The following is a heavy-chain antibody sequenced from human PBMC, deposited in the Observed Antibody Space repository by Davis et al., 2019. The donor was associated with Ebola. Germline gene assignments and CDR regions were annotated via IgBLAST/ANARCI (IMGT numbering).Heavy chain of an antibody. D-gene: IGHD3-3*01. CDR3: ASAPGVVNPYYYYMDV. CDR2: IYYSGST. V-gene: IGHV4-59*01. J-gene: IGHJ6*03. CDR1: CGSISSYY. Sequence: PSETLSLTCTVSCGSISSYYWSWIRQPPGKGLEWIGYIYYSGSTNYNPSLKSRVTISVDTSKNQFSLKLSSVTAADTAVYYCASAPGVVNPYYYYMDVWGKGTTVTVSS.